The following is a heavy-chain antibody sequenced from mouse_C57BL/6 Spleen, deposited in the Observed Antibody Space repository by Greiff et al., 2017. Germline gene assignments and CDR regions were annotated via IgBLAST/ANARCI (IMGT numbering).Heavy chain of an antibody. V-gene: IGHV14-2*01. CDR2: IDPEDGDT. D-gene: IGHD1-1*01. CDR1: GFNIKDYY. J-gene: IGHJ1*03. CDR3: ARGDYYGSSYWYFDV. Sequence: EVQLQQSGAELVKPGASVKLSCTASGFNIKDYYMHWVKQRTEQGLEWIGRIDPEDGDTTYAPKFQGKANITADTSSNTAYLQLSSLTSEDTAVYYCARGDYYGSSYWYFDVWGTGTTVTVSS.